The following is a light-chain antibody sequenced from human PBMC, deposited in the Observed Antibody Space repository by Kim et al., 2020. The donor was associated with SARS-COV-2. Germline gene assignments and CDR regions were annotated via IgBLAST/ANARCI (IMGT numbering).Light chain of an antibody. CDR2: DAS. CDR1: QDITNS. CDR3: QQHDFLPLS. V-gene: IGKV1-33*01. Sequence: ASVGDRVTISCQASQDITNSLNWYQQKPGKAPKLLIYDASNLETGVPSRFSGRGSGTDFTFTIISLQPEDIATYYCQQHDFLPLSFGPGTKVDIK. J-gene: IGKJ3*01.